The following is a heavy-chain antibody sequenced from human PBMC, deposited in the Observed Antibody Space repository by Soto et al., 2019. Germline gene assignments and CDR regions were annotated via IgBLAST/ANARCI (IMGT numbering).Heavy chain of an antibody. CDR3: ARERGSGWTFDY. CDR2: ISSSGSTI. D-gene: IGHD6-19*01. V-gene: IGHV3-11*04. Sequence: GGSLRLSCAASGFTFSDYYMSWIRQAPGKGLEWVSYISSSGSTIYYADSVKGRFAISRDNVQNSLYLQMHSLRAEDTAVYYCARERGSGWTFDYWGPGTMVTVSS. CDR1: GFTFSDYY. J-gene: IGHJ4*02.